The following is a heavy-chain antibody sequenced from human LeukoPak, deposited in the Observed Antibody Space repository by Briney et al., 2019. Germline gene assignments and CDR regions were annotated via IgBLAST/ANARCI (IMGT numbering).Heavy chain of an antibody. V-gene: IGHV3-9*01. Sequence: GGSLRLSCAASGFTFDDYAMPWVRQAPGKGLEWVSGISWNSGSIGYADSVKGRFTISRDNAKNSLYLQMNSLRAEDTALYSCARGFTGLLDWGQGTLVTVSS. CDR3: ARGFTGLLD. CDR2: ISWNSGSI. J-gene: IGHJ4*02. CDR1: GFTFDDYA. D-gene: IGHD2-21*01.